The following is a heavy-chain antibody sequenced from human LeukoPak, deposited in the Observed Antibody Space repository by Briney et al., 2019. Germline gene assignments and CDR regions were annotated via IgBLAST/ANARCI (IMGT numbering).Heavy chain of an antibody. D-gene: IGHD3-22*01. V-gene: IGHV3-30*03. CDR1: GFTFSSYG. CDR2: ISYDGSNK. Sequence: PGRSLRLSCAASGFTFSSYGMHWVRQAPGKGLEGVAVISYDGSNKYYADSVKGRFTISRDNAKNSLYLQMNSLRAEDTAVYYCARDFSDDSSGYYGELDYWGQGTLVTVSS. CDR3: ARDFSDDSSGYYGELDY. J-gene: IGHJ4*02.